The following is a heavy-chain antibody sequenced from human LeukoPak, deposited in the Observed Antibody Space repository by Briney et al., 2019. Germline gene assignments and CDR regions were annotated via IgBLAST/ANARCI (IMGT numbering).Heavy chain of an antibody. D-gene: IGHD3-22*01. CDR2: ISAYNGNA. Sequence: GASVKVSCKASGYTFTSYGISWVRQAPGQGLEWMGWISAYNGNANYAQKLQGRVTMTTDTSTSTAYMELRSLRSDDTAVYYCAREKELDYYDSSGNIPLPAFDIWGQGTMVTVSS. CDR3: AREKELDYYDSSGNIPLPAFDI. CDR1: GYTFTSYG. V-gene: IGHV1-18*01. J-gene: IGHJ3*02.